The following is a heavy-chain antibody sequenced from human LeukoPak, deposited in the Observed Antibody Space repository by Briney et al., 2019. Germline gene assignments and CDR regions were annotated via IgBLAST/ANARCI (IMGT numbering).Heavy chain of an antibody. CDR2: ISYDGSNK. CDR1: GFTFSSYA. Sequence: PGGSLRLSCVASGFTFSSYAMHWVRQAPGKGLEWVAVISYDGSNKYYADSVKGRFTISRDYSKNTLYLQMNSLRAEDTAVYYCAREEGLVLDYWGQGTLVTVSS. V-gene: IGHV3-30-3*01. D-gene: IGHD2-8*02. CDR3: AREEGLVLDY. J-gene: IGHJ4*02.